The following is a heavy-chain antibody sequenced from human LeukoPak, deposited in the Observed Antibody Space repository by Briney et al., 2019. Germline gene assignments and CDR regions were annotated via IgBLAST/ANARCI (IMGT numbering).Heavy chain of an antibody. Sequence: GGSLRLSCAGSGFTFMSYAMNWVRQAPGKGLEWVSSISGGGHNSYSADSVKGRFTISRDNSKNTVYLQMNSLRAEDTAVYYCAKVSGYAETFDYWGQGTLVTVSS. V-gene: IGHV3-23*01. J-gene: IGHJ4*02. CDR2: ISGGGHNS. CDR1: GFTFMSYA. CDR3: AKVSGYAETFDY. D-gene: IGHD5-12*01.